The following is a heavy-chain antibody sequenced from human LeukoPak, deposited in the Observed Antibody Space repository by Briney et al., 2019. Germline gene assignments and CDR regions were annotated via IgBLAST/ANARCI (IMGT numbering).Heavy chain of an antibody. CDR1: GFSFSSYS. V-gene: IGHV3-21*01. D-gene: IGHD6-19*01. Sequence: GSLRLSCAASGFSFSSYSMNWVRQAPGKGLEWVSSISSSYIYYADSVKGRFTISRDNAKNSLYLQMNSLRAEDTAVYYCAREVENTSGWYSHFDYWGQGTLVTVSS. CDR2: ISSSYI. J-gene: IGHJ4*02. CDR3: AREVENTSGWYSHFDY.